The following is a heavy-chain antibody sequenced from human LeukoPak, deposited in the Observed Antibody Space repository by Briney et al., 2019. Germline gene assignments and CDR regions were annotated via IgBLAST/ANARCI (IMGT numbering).Heavy chain of an antibody. CDR2: ISSSSSYI. J-gene: IGHJ4*02. D-gene: IGHD1-26*01. V-gene: IGHV3-21*01. CDR3: ASGGELLKPYYFDY. CDR1: GFTFRSYS. Sequence: GMSLRLSCAASGFTFRSYSINWVRQAPGKGLEWVSSISSSSSYIYYADSVKGRFTISRDNAKNSLYLQMNSLRAEDTAVYYCASGGELLKPYYFDYWGQGTLVTVSS.